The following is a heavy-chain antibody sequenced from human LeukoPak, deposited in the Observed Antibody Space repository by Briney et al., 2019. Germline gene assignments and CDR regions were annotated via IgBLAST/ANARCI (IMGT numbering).Heavy chain of an antibody. J-gene: IGHJ4*02. CDR1: GFTFSNCA. Sequence: GGSLRLSCAAPGFTFSNCAMSWVRQAPRKGLEWVSVIYSGGRTYYVDSVKGRFTISRDNSKNSLYLQMNSLRAEDTAVYYCAWNYDSSGYHDYWGQGTLVTVSS. D-gene: IGHD3-22*01. CDR3: AWNYDSSGYHDY. CDR2: IYSGGRT. V-gene: IGHV3-66*01.